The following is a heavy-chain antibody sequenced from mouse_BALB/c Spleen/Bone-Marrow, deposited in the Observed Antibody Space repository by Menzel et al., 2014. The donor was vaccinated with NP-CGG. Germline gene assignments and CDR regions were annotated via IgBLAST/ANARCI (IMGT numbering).Heavy chain of an antibody. V-gene: IGHV5-6-3*01. Sequence: VQLKESGGGLVQPGGSLKLSCAASGFTFSSYGMSWGRQTPDKRLGLVASINSNGGSTYYPDSVKGRFTISRDNAKKTLSLQMSSLKSEDTAVYYCARGNYGNYVDYFDYWAKAPLSQSP. CDR1: GFTFSSYG. J-gene: IGHJ2*01. CDR3: ARGNYGNYVDYFDY. D-gene: IGHD2-1*01. CDR2: INSNGGST.